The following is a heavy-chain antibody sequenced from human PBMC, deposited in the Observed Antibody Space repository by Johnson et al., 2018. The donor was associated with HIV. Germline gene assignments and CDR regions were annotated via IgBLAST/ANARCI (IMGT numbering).Heavy chain of an antibody. CDR1: GFTFSNAW. Sequence: VQLVESGGGLVKPGGSLRLSCAASGFTFSNAWMSWVRQAPGKGLEWVGHIKSRTDGGNTGYADSMKGRFAISRDNAKNSLYLQMNSLRAEDTALYYCARENLGAFDIWGQGTMVTVSS. V-gene: IGHV3-15*05. CDR3: ARENLGAFDI. D-gene: IGHD1-14*01. CDR2: IKSRTDGGNT. J-gene: IGHJ3*02.